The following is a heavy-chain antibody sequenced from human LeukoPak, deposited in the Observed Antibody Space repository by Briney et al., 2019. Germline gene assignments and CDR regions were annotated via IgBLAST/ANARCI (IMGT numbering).Heavy chain of an antibody. D-gene: IGHD3-22*01. CDR1: GGSISNYY. J-gene: IGHJ4*02. CDR2: IYYRGNT. V-gene: IGHV4-59*12. CDR3: AREMAYYYDTSDYPTWGFEY. Sequence: SETLSLTCSVSGGSISNYYWSWIRQPPGKGLEWIGYIYYRGNTIYNPSLKSRVTMSVDMSKNQLSLKLSSVTAADTAVYYCAREMAYYYDTSDYPTWGFEYWGQGTLVTVSS.